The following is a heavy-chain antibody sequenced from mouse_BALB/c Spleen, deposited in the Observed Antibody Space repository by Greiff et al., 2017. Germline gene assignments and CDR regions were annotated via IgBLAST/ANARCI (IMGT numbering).Heavy chain of an antibody. V-gene: IGHV1-18*01. CDR3: ARSGRGLGFFAY. Sequence: EVQLQQSGPELVKPGASVKIPCKASGYTFTDYNMDWVKQSHGKSLEWIGDINPNNGGTIYNQKFKGKATLTVDKSSSTAYMELRSLTSEDTAVYYCARSGRGLGFFAYWGQGTLVTVSA. CDR1: GYTFTDYN. D-gene: IGHD2-13*01. J-gene: IGHJ3*01. CDR2: INPNNGGT.